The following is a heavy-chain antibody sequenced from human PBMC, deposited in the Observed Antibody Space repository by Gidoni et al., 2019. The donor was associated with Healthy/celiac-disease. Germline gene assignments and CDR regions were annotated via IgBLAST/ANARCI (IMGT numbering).Heavy chain of an antibody. CDR3: AKSGHYYGSGITFDY. CDR2: ISGSGGST. Sequence: EVQLLESGGGLVQRGGSRRRSCEASGLTLSSYAMSWVRQAPGKGLECVSAISGSGGSTYYADSVKGRFTISRDNSKNTLYLQMNSLRAEDTAVYYCAKSGHYYGSGITFDYWGQGTLVTVSS. J-gene: IGHJ4*02. V-gene: IGHV3-23*01. D-gene: IGHD3-10*01. CDR1: GLTLSSYA.